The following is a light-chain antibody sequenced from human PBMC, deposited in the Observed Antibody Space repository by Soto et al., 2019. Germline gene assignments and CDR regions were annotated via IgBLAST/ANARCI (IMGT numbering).Light chain of an antibody. CDR2: DSS. CDR1: QSVTTY. J-gene: IGKJ5*01. CDR3: QHRSNWPPGIS. Sequence: EVVLTQSPGTLSLSPGGRASLPCRASQSVTTYLAWSQQKRGPAPRLLINDSSDMTTGIPARFSGSGSGTDFTLTISSLEPEDFAVYYCQHRSNWPPGISFGQGTRRE. V-gene: IGKV3-11*01.